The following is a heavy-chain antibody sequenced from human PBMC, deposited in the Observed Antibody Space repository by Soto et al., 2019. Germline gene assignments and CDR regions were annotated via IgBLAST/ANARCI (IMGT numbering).Heavy chain of an antibody. J-gene: IGHJ3*02. CDR3: ARDVNYGASSGDAFDI. Sequence: QVQLQESGPGLVKPSGTLSLTCAVSGGSISSSNWWSWVRQPPGKGLEWIGEIYHSGSTNNNPSLKCRVTISVDKAKNQCSLKLSSVTAADTAVYYCARDVNYGASSGDAFDIWGQGTMVTVSS. D-gene: IGHD3-10*01. CDR2: IYHSGST. CDR1: GGSISSSNW. V-gene: IGHV4-4*02.